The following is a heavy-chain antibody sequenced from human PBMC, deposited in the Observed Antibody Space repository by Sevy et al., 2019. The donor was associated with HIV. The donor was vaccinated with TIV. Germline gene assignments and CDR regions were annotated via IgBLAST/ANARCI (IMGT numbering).Heavy chain of an antibody. CDR3: TTDPYYDVLAGNP. V-gene: IGHV3-15*01. Sequence: GGSLRLSCAASGFTFSIAWMSWVRQAPGKGLEWIGRIKSKTDGGTTDFAAPVKARFTISREDSKNTLYLQMNSLKSEYSGLYYCTTDPYYDVLAGNPWGQGPLVTVSS. CDR1: GFTFSIAW. J-gene: IGHJ5*02. D-gene: IGHD3-9*01. CDR2: IKSKTDGGTT.